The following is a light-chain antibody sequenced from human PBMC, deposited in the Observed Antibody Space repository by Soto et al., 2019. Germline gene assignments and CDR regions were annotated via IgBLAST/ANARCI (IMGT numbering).Light chain of an antibody. CDR2: GAS. J-gene: IGKJ1*01. Sequence: EIVRIQSPATLSVSQGARATLYLRGSPSVSSNLAWYQQKPGQAPWLLIYGASTRATGIPARFSGSGSGTEFTLTISSLPSEEFAVYYCQQYKNGWTFGQGTKVDIK. V-gene: IGKV3-15*01. CDR1: PSVSSN. CDR3: QQYKNGWT.